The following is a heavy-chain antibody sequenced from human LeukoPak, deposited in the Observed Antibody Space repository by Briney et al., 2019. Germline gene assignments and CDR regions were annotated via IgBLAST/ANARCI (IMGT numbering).Heavy chain of an antibody. CDR1: GGTFSTSS. D-gene: IGHD3-10*01. Sequence: ASVKVSCKASGGTFSTSSISWVRQAPGQGLEWMGGIIPIFDTANYAQKFQGTVTITADESTSTAYMELSSLRSEDTAVYYCARDSGVDGYIDIWGQGTMVTVSS. CDR2: IIPIFDTA. CDR3: ARDSGVDGYIDI. J-gene: IGHJ3*02. V-gene: IGHV1-69*13.